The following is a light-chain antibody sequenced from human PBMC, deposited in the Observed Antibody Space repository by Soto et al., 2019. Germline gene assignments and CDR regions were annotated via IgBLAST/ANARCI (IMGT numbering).Light chain of an antibody. CDR3: NSYAGGDWV. J-gene: IGLJ3*02. V-gene: IGLV2-8*01. CDR1: SSDVGRYNY. Sequence: QSALTQPPSASGSLGQSVTIPCTGTSSDVGRYNYVSWYQQHPGKVPKLLIYEVSNRPSGVPDRFSGSKSGNTASLTVSGLQPGEEADYYCNSYAGGDWVFGVGTKLTVL. CDR2: EVS.